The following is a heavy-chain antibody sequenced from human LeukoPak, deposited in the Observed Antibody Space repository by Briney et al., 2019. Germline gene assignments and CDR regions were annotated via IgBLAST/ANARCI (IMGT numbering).Heavy chain of an antibody. J-gene: IGHJ5*02. CDR3: ARLTYYYDSSGQNWFDP. D-gene: IGHD3-22*01. Sequence: KFQGRVTITRDTSASTAYMEVSSLRSEDTAVYYCARLTYYYDSSGQNWFDPWGQGTLVTVSS. V-gene: IGHV1-3*01.